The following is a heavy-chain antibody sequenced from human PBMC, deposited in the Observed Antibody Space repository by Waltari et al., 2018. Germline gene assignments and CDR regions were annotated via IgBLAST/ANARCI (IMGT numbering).Heavy chain of an antibody. V-gene: IGHV3-7*01. CDR2: IKQDGSEK. J-gene: IGHJ3*02. CDR3: ARVVGWWSSHDAFDI. Sequence: EVQLVESGGGLVQPGGSLRLSCAASGFTFSSFWLSCVRQAPGKGLEWVANIKQDGSEKYYVDSVKGRFTISRDNAKNSLYLQMNSLRAEDTAVYYCARVVGWWSSHDAFDIWGQGTMVTVSS. CDR1: GFTFSSFW. D-gene: IGHD2-15*01.